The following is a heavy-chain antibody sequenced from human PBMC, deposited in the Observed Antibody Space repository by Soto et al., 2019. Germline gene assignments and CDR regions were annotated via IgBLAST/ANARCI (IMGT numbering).Heavy chain of an antibody. CDR3: ATPYYFNH. CDR1: GFMFSAYT. V-gene: IGHV3-21*06. CDR2: ISDDSSYI. D-gene: IGHD3-16*01. Sequence: PGGSLRLSCAASGFMFSAYTMNWVRQAPWKGLEWLSSISDDSSYIDYADSLRGRFTVSRDNARNSLYLQIDSLGVEDTAVYYCATPYYFNHWGPGTLVTVS. J-gene: IGHJ1*01.